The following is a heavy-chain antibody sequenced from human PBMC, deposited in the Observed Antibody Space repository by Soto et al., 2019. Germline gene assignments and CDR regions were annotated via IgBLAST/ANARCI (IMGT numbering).Heavy chain of an antibody. D-gene: IGHD2-2*01. J-gene: IGHJ4*02. CDR1: GYTFTSYD. CDR2: MNPESRNT. CDR3: ARFVRHQLPTIDF. V-gene: IGHV1-8*01. Sequence: QVQLVQSGAEVKEPGASVRVSCKASGYTFTSYDINWVRQATGQGLEWMGWMNPESRNTGYAQKFQGRVTMTRDTSISTAYMELISLRSEDTAVYYCARFVRHQLPTIDFWGQGTLVAGSS.